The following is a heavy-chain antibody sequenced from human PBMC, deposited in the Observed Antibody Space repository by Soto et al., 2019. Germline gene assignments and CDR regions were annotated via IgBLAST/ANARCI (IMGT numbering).Heavy chain of an antibody. CDR1: GYSFTSYW. J-gene: IGHJ5*02. CDR2: IDPSDSYT. D-gene: IGHD2-21*02. V-gene: IGHV5-10-1*01. Sequence: KVSCKGSGYSFTSYWISWVRQMPGKGLEWMGRIDPSDSYTNYSPSFQGHVTISADKSISTAYLQWSSLKASDTAMYYCARHPYCGGDCFWFDPWGQGTLVTVSS. CDR3: ARHPYCGGDCFWFDP.